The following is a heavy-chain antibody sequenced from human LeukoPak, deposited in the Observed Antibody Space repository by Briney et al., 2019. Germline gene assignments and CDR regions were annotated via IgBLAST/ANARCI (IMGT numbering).Heavy chain of an antibody. V-gene: IGHV5-51*01. CDR1: GYSFTSYW. CDR3: ARGGMEWLVYNWFDP. CDR2: IYPGDSDT. J-gene: IGHJ5*02. D-gene: IGHD6-19*01. Sequence: GESLKISCKGSGYSFTSYWIGWVRQMPGKGLEWMGIIYPGDSDTRYSPSFQGQVTISADKSISTAYLQWSSLKASDTAMYYCARGGMEWLVYNWFDPWGQGTLVTVSS.